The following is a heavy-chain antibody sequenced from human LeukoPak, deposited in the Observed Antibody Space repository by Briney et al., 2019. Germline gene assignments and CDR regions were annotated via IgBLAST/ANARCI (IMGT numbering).Heavy chain of an antibody. V-gene: IGHV3-23*01. CDR1: GFTFSSYA. J-gene: IGHJ4*02. CDR2: ISGSGGST. Sequence: PGGSLRLSCAASGFTFSSYAMSWVRQAPGKGLGWVSAISGSGGSTYYADSVKGRFTISRDNSKNTLYLQMNSLRAEDTAVYYCAKDLAITMIVVGLFDYWGQGTRVTVSS. D-gene: IGHD3-22*01. CDR3: AKDLAITMIVVGLFDY.